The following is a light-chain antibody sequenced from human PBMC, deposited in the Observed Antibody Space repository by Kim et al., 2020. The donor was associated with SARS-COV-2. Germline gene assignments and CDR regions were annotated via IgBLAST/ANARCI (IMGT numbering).Light chain of an antibody. V-gene: IGKV1-5*03. CDR2: ETF. J-gene: IGKJ1*01. CDR1: QSISRS. CDR3: QQYDAYWT. Sequence: DILMTQSPSTLSASVGDRITITCRASQSISRSLAWYQQRPGKAPKLLIYETFNLQSGVSSRFSGSRSGTEFTLTITGLQPVDSATYYCQQYDAYWTFGQGTKVDIK.